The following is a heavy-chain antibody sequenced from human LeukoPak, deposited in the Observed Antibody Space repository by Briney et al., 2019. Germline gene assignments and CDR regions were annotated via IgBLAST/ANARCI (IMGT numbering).Heavy chain of an antibody. CDR2: TYHRSKWYN. CDR1: GDSVSSNSVA. D-gene: IGHD2-8*02. CDR3: ARTKFTGELYYFDY. J-gene: IGHJ4*02. Sequence: SQTLSLTCAISGDSVSSNSVAWNWIRQSPSRGLEWLGRTYHRSKWYNDYAVSVKSRITINPDTSKNQFSLQPNSVTPEDTAAYYCARTKFTGELYYFDYWGQGTLVTVSS. V-gene: IGHV6-1*01.